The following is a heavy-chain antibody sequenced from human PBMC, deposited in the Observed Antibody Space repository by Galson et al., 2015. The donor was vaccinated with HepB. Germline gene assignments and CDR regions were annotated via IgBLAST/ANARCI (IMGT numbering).Heavy chain of an antibody. CDR1: GFTFRNYA. D-gene: IGHD6-19*01. J-gene: IGHJ2*01. V-gene: IGHV3-23*01. CDR3: AKDINSGWPRYFDL. CDR2: ISGSGDKT. Sequence: SLRLSCAASGFTFRNYAMSWVRQAPGKGLEWVSAISGSGDKTHYADSVRGRFTISRDNSGNTLYLQMNSLGAEDTAIYYCAKDINSGWPRYFDLWGRGTLVTVSS.